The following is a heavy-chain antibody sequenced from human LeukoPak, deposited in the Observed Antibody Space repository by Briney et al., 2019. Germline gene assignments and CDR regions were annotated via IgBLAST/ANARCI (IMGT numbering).Heavy chain of an antibody. CDR3: VKPSFYYDASGAYSPRKPNWYFDL. D-gene: IGHD3-22*01. CDR1: EFTFSAYG. Sequence: GGSLRLSCAASEFTFSAYGMHWVRQAPGKGLEWVAFISNDEFTDSYADFAKGRFTVSRDNSKNTLYLQMSSLRPEDTAVYYCVKPSFYYDASGAYSPRKPNWYFDLWGRGTLVTVSS. J-gene: IGHJ2*01. V-gene: IGHV3-30*03. CDR2: ISNDEFTD.